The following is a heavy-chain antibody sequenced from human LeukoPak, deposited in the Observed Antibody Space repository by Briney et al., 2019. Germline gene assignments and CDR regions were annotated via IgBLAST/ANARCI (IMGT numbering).Heavy chain of an antibody. D-gene: IGHD3-16*01. CDR3: AKLGVRLTSTGQDY. V-gene: IGHV3-23*01. CDR1: AFTFSSSV. J-gene: IGHJ4*02. Sequence: GGSLRLSCAASAFTFSSSVMYWVRQAPGKGLEWVSAINYNGVITDYADSVKDRFTISRDNSKSTLYLQMNSLRGEDTAVYYCAKLGVRLTSTGQDYWGQGTLVTVSS. CDR2: INYNGVIT.